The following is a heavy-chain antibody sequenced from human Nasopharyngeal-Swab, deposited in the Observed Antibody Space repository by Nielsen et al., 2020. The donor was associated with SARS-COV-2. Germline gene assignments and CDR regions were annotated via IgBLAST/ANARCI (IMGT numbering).Heavy chain of an antibody. D-gene: IGHD2-15*01. Sequence: VRQMPGKGLEWVSSISSSSSYIYYADSVKGRFTISRDNAKNSLYLQMNSLRAEDTAVYYCARDCSGGSCYSVVDDAFDIWGQGTMVTVSS. V-gene: IGHV3-21*01. CDR3: ARDCSGGSCYSVVDDAFDI. J-gene: IGHJ3*02. CDR2: ISSSSSYI.